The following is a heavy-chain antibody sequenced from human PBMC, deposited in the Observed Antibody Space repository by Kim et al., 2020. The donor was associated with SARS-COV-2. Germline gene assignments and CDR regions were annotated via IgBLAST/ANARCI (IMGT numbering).Heavy chain of an antibody. D-gene: IGHD5-12*01. CDR3: AKGSTGSGYSSADH. Sequence: GGSPRLSCAASGFTFSRYGLHWVRQAPGKGLEWLAVISHDESEKFYADSVKGRFTISRDTSNSMLYLEMKSLKTEDTAVYFCAKGSTGSGYSSADHWGQGTLVTVSS. CDR1: GFTFSRYG. J-gene: IGHJ5*02. V-gene: IGHV3-30*18. CDR2: ISHDESEK.